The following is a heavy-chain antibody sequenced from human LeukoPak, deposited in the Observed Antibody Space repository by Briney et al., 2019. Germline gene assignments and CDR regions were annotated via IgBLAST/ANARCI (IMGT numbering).Heavy chain of an antibody. CDR1: CCSIMVADYS. J-gene: IGHJ3*02. Sequence: SETLSLTCTASCCSIMVADYSCRFIRQPPGKGLEWIGYIYYSGRSYYNPSLKSRVTISLDRSKNQFSLRLSSVTAADTAVYFCASGYADNSGSFDIWGQGTLVTVSS. V-gene: IGHV4-30-2*01. CDR2: IYYSGRS. D-gene: IGHD4-23*01. CDR3: ASGYADNSGSFDI.